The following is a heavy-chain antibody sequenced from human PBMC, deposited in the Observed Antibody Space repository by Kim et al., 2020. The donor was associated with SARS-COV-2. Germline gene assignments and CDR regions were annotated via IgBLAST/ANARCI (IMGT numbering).Heavy chain of an antibody. V-gene: IGHV4-34*01. Sequence: SETLSLTCAVYGGSFSGYYWSWIRQPPGKGLEWIGEINHSGSTNYNPSLKSRVTISVDTSKNQFSLKLSSVTAADTAVYYCARANGITGTDRYYYYYMDVWGKGTTVPVSS. CDR3: ARANGITGTDRYYYYYMDV. CDR2: INHSGST. D-gene: IGHD1-7*01. CDR1: GGSFSGYY. J-gene: IGHJ6*03.